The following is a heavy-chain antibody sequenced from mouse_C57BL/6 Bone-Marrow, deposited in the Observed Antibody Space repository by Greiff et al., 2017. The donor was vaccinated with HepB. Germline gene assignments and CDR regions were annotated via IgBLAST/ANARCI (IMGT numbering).Heavy chain of an antibody. CDR2: ISNLAYSI. CDR1: GFTFSDYG. CDR3: ARHGTTVVAYYAMDY. D-gene: IGHD1-1*01. V-gene: IGHV5-15*01. Sequence: EVQLQESGGGLVQPGGSLKLSCAASGFTFSDYGMAWVRQAPRKGPEWVAFISNLAYSIYYADTVTGRFTISRENAKNTLYLEMSSLRSEDTAMYYCARHGTTVVAYYAMDYWGQGTSVTVSS. J-gene: IGHJ4*01.